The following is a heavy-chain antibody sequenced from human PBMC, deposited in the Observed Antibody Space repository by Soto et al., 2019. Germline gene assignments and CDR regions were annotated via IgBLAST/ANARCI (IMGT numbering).Heavy chain of an antibody. V-gene: IGHV1-18*01. J-gene: IGHJ4*02. CDR1: GYTFTSYG. Sequence: QVQLVQSGAEVKKPGASVKVSCKASGYTFTSYGISWVRQTPGQGLEWMGWISAYNGNTNYAQKLQGRVTMTTDTSTSTAYMGLRSLRAADTAVYYCARGPRSWELPRRGVYYFDYWGPGTLVTVSS. CDR2: ISAYNGNT. D-gene: IGHD1-7*01. CDR3: ARGPRSWELPRRGVYYFDY.